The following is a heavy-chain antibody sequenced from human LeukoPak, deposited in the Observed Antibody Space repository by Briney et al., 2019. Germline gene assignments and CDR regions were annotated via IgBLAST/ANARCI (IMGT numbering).Heavy chain of an antibody. CDR2: IYYSGST. CDR1: GGSISSYY. V-gene: IGHV4-59*01. CDR3: AGNNWFDP. J-gene: IGHJ5*02. Sequence: PSETLSLTCTVSGGSISSYYWSWIRQPPGKGLEWIGYIYYSGSTNYNPSLKSRVTISVDTSKNQFSLKLSSVTAADTAVYYCAGNNWFDPWGQGTLVTVSS.